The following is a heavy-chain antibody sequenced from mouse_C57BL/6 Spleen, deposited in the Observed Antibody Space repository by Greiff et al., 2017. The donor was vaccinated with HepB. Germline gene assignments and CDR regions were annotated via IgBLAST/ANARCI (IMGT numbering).Heavy chain of an antibody. CDR3: TRPLYYGSSHWYFDV. J-gene: IGHJ1*03. CDR1: GFTFSDAW. CDR2: IRNKANNHAT. Sequence: EVMLVESGGGLVQPGGSMKLSCAASGFTFSDAWMDWVRQSPEKGLEWVAEIRNKANNHATYYAESVKGRFTISRDDSKSSVYLQMNSLRAEDTGIYYCTRPLYYGSSHWYFDVWGTGTTVTVSS. D-gene: IGHD1-1*01. V-gene: IGHV6-6*01.